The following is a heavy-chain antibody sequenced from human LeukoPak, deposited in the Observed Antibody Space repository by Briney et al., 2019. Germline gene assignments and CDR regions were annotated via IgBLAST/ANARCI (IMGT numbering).Heavy chain of an antibody. CDR3: ARASDYGDYGIDY. CDR1: GFTFSGYE. D-gene: IGHD4-17*01. CDR2: ISSSGTTK. Sequence: GGSPRLSCAASGFTFSGYEMNWVRQAPGKGLEWVSYISSSGTTKYYADSVKGRFTISRDNAKNSLYLQMNSLRAEDTAVYYCARASDYGDYGIDYWGQGTLVTVPS. J-gene: IGHJ4*02. V-gene: IGHV3-48*03.